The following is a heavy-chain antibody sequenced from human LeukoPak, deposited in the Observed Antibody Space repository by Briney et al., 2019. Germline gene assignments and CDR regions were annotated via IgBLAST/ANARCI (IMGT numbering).Heavy chain of an antibody. D-gene: IGHD1-26*01. V-gene: IGHV4-39*01. J-gene: IGHJ4*02. CDR1: GGSINSGGSY. CDR3: ARSRWDHDY. CDR2: TYYSGST. Sequence: SETLSLTCTVSGGSINSGGSYWGWTRQPPGKGLKWIGSTYYSGSTYYNPSLKSRVTISVDMSKNQFSLKLSSVTAADTAVYYCARSRWDHDYWGQGTLVTVSS.